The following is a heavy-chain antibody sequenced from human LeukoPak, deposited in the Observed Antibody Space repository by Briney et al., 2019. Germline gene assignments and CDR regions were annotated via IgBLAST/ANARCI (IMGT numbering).Heavy chain of an antibody. CDR3: ARGTDYGDYGGTWFYYYYMDV. J-gene: IGHJ6*03. CDR1: GYTFTAHY. Sequence: ASVKVSCKASGYTFTAHYLHWVRQAPGQGLEWMAWINHNSGGTKYAEKFQGRVTMTRDTSTSTAYMELSRLRSDDTAVYYCARGTDYGDYGGTWFYYYYMDVWGEGTTVTVSS. CDR2: INHNSGGT. V-gene: IGHV1-2*02. D-gene: IGHD4-17*01.